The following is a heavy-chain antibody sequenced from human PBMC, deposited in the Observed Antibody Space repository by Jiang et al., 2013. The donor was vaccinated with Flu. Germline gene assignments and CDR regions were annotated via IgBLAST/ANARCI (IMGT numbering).Heavy chain of an antibody. CDR3: ARAPYSAYYLQWFDP. D-gene: IGHD2/OR15-2a*01. CDR2: IYSSGSS. CDR1: GGSISSVNDY. J-gene: IGHJ5*02. V-gene: IGHV4-30-4*01. Sequence: GSGLVKPSQTLSLTCTVSGGSISSVNDYWSWIRQPPGKGLEWIGYIYSSGSSYYSPSLKSRVSMSVDTSKNQFSLKLSSVTAADTAVYYCARAPYSAYYLQWFDPWGLGTLVTVSS.